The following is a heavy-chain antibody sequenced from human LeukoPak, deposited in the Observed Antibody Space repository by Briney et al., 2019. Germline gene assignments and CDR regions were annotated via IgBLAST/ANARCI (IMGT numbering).Heavy chain of an antibody. Sequence: ASVKVSCKASGYTFTSYDMHWVRQAPGQGLEWMGIINPSGDSTSYTQKFQGRVTMTEDTSTDTAYMELSSLRSEDTAVYYCATAKSVAGTSKLFDYWGQGTLVTVSS. J-gene: IGHJ4*02. CDR2: INPSGDST. V-gene: IGHV1-46*01. D-gene: IGHD6-19*01. CDR1: GYTFTSYD. CDR3: ATAKSVAGTSKLFDY.